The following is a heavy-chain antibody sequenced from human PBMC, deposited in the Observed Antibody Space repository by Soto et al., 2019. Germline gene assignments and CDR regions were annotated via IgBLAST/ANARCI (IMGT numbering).Heavy chain of an antibody. Sequence: SETLSLTCTVSGGSISSSSYYWGWIRQPPGKGLEWIGSIYYSGSTYYNPSLKSRVTISVDTSKNQFSLKLGSVTAADTAVYYCARQTYYGSGDFDPWGQGTLVTVSS. J-gene: IGHJ5*02. D-gene: IGHD3-10*01. CDR1: GGSISSSSYY. V-gene: IGHV4-39*01. CDR2: IYYSGST. CDR3: ARQTYYGSGDFDP.